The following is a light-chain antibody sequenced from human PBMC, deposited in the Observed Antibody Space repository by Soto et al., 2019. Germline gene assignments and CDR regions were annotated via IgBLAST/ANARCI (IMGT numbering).Light chain of an antibody. J-gene: IGKJ5*01. CDR3: QQRLNWQVT. Sequence: EIVLTQSPATLSLSPGERATLSCRASQSVSSYLVWYQQKPGQAPRLLIFDASNRAAGIPARFSGSGSGTDFTLTISSLEPEDFAVYYCQQRLNWQVTFGQGTRLEIK. V-gene: IGKV3-11*01. CDR1: QSVSSY. CDR2: DAS.